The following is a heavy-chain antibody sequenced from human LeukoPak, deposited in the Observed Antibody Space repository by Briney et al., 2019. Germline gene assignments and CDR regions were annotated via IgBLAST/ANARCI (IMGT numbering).Heavy chain of an antibody. Sequence: GGSLRLSCAASGFTFSDYYMSWIRQAPGKGLEWVSYIGSSGTTIYYADSVKGRFTIFSDNAKNSLFLQMNSLRAEDTAVYYCARDRMTTVTNDAFDIWGQGTMVTVSS. CDR2: IGSSGTTI. CDR3: ARDRMTTVTNDAFDI. D-gene: IGHD4-17*01. V-gene: IGHV3-11*04. J-gene: IGHJ3*02. CDR1: GFTFSDYY.